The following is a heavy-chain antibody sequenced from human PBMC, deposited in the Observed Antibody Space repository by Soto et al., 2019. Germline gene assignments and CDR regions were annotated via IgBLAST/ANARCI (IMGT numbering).Heavy chain of an antibody. V-gene: IGHV1-8*01. CDR2: MNSNSGNT. D-gene: IGHD3-3*01. Sequence: ASVKVSCKASGYTFTSYDINWVRQATGQGLEWMGWMNSNSGNTGYAQKFQGRVTMTRNTSISTAYMELSSLRSEDTAVYYCARVGSYDFWSGPRYYYYYGMDVWGQGTTVTVSS. J-gene: IGHJ6*02. CDR3: ARVGSYDFWSGPRYYYYYGMDV. CDR1: GYTFTSYD.